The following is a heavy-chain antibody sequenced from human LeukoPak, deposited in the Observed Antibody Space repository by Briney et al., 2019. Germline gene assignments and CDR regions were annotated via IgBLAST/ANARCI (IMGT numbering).Heavy chain of an antibody. D-gene: IGHD3-10*01. V-gene: IGHV1-3*01. CDR1: GYTFTSYA. CDR3: AREVTMVRGVILYYYGMDV. J-gene: IGHJ6*04. CDR2: INAGNSNT. Sequence: ASVKVSCKASGYTFTSYAMHWVRQAPGQRLEWMGWINAGNSNTKYSQKFQGRVTITRDTSASTAYMELSSLRSEDTAVYYCAREVTMVRGVILYYYGMDVWGKGTTVTVSS.